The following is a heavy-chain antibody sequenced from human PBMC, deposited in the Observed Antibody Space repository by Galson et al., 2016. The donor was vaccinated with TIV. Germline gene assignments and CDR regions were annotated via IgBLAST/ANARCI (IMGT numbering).Heavy chain of an antibody. CDR2: IASSGAA. Sequence: SLRLSCAASGFTFSSSAMTWVRHAPGKGLEWVSSIASSGAAYFSDSVDGRFAISRDNSKNTVFLQMNSLRADDTAVYYCAKEATKWLQLYYIDYWGKGTTVTVSS. CDR1: GFTFSSSA. J-gene: IGHJ4*01. V-gene: IGHV3-23*01. CDR3: AKEATKWLQLYYIDY. D-gene: IGHD5-24*01.